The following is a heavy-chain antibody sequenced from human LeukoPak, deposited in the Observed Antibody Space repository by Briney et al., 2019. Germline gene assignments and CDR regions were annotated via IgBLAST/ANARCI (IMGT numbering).Heavy chain of an antibody. V-gene: IGHV3-21*01. CDR2: ISSSSSYI. J-gene: IGHJ1*01. Sequence: GGSLRLSCAASGFTFSNYSMNWVRQAPGKGLEWVSSISSSSSYIYYADSLKGRFTISRDNANNSLYLQMNSLRAEDTAVYYCARDPSSGFYKSPEYFQYWGQGTLVTVSS. D-gene: IGHD6-19*01. CDR3: ARDPSSGFYKSPEYFQY. CDR1: GFTFSNYS.